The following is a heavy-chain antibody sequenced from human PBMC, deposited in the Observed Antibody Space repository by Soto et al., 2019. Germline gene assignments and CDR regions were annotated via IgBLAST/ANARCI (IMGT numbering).Heavy chain of an antibody. Sequence: ASVKVSCKASGYTFTSYAMHWVRQAPGQRLEWMGWINAGNGNTKYSQKFQGRVTITRDTSASTAYMELSSLRSEDTAVYYCARVDYDFWSGYYTSPAQADYGMDVWGQGTTVTV. CDR3: ARVDYDFWSGYYTSPAQADYGMDV. CDR2: INAGNGNT. V-gene: IGHV1-3*01. CDR1: GYTFTSYA. D-gene: IGHD3-3*01. J-gene: IGHJ6*02.